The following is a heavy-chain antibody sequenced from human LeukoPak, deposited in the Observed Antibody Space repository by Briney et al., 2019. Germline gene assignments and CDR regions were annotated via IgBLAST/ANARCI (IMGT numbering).Heavy chain of an antibody. CDR3: ATTRVCGGVLLRPSCLYFED. D-gene: IGHD3-10*01. J-gene: IGHJ4*02. Sequence: GGSLRLSCAASGFTFSTYAMSWVRQVPGKGLEWVSGISNSGDNTYYADSVKGRFTISRDNSRNTLSLQMNSLRAEDTAIYYCATTRVCGGVLLRPSCLYFEDWGQGALVTVSS. CDR2: ISNSGDNT. V-gene: IGHV3-23*01. CDR1: GFTFSTYA.